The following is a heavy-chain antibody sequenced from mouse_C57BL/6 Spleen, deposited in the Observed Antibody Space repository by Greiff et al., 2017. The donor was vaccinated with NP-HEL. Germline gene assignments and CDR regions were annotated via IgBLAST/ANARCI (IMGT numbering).Heavy chain of an antibody. CDR3: ARVLRYFDV. D-gene: IGHD2-10*01. Sequence: EVKLMESGPGLVKPSQSLSLTCSVTGYSITSGYYWNWIRQFPGNKLEWMGYISYDGSNNYNPSLKNRISITRDTSKNQFFLKLNSVTTEDTATYYCARVLRYFDVWGTGTTVTVSS. V-gene: IGHV3-6*01. CDR1: GYSITSGYY. J-gene: IGHJ1*03. CDR2: ISYDGSN.